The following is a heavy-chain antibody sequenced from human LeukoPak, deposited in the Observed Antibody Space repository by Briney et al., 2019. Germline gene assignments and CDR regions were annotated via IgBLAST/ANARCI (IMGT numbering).Heavy chain of an antibody. Sequence: GESLKISCKGSGYSFTSYWIGWVRQMPGKGLEWMGIIHPGDSDTRYSPSFQGQVTISADKSISTAYLQWSSLKASDTAMYYCARVRYYYDSSGYLSFDPWGQGTLVTVSS. CDR2: IHPGDSDT. CDR1: GYSFTSYW. CDR3: ARVRYYYDSSGYLSFDP. J-gene: IGHJ5*02. V-gene: IGHV5-51*01. D-gene: IGHD3-22*01.